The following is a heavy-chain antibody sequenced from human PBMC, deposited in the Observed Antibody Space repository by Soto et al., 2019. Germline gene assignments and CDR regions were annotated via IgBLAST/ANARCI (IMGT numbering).Heavy chain of an antibody. J-gene: IGHJ4*02. V-gene: IGHV3-23*01. CDR3: IKEARGHSYARL. CDR2: ISDSGVNT. D-gene: IGHD3-16*01. CDR1: GFLSSNYA. Sequence: PVESLKISCAASGFLSSNYAMCWCLQAPGTGLEWVSGISDSGVNTYYADPVKGRFTISRDNSKNALYLEMKSLRAGDTAVYYCIKEARGHSYARLWGRGTPVTVS.